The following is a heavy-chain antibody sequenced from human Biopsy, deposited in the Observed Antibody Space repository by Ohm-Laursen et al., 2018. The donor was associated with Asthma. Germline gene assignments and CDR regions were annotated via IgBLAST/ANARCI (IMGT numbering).Heavy chain of an antibody. CDR2: INPNSGGT. J-gene: IGHJ5*02. V-gene: IGHV1-2*06. Sequence: ASVKASCNTSGYTFIGYHIDWVRQAPGQGLEWMGRINPNSGGTHYAQKFQGRVTMASDTSISTAYMELSRLRSDDTALYYCARGQKSPGDRWFDPWGQGTLVTVSS. CDR3: ARGQKSPGDRWFDP. D-gene: IGHD7-27*01. CDR1: GYTFIGYH.